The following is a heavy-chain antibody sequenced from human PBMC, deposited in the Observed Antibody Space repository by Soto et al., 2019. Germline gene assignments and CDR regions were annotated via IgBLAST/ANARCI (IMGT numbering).Heavy chain of an antibody. V-gene: IGHV1-46*01. Sequence: QVQLVQSGAEVKKPGASVKVSCKASGYTFTSFYMHWVRQAPGQGLEWMGIINPSGTTTDDAQKFQGRVTMTSDTSTSAYYMELRSLTSEDTAVYYCAKPQIARHYYFGMEVWGQGTAVTVSS. CDR1: GYTFTSFY. CDR3: AKPQIARHYYFGMEV. J-gene: IGHJ6*02. CDR2: INPSGTTT.